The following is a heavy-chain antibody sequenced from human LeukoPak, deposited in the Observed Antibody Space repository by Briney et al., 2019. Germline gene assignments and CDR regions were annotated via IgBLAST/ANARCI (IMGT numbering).Heavy chain of an antibody. CDR1: GGSITNYY. Sequence: PETLSLTCTVSGGSITNYYWSWIRQPPGKGLEWIGYIYYSGSTKYKSSLKSRVTISVDTSKNQFSLKLSSVTAADTAVYYCARGKEVITMLRGLKPGYYFDYWGQGTLVTVSS. V-gene: IGHV4-59*01. CDR2: IYYSGST. J-gene: IGHJ4*02. CDR3: ARGKEVITMLRGLKPGYYFDY. D-gene: IGHD3-10*01.